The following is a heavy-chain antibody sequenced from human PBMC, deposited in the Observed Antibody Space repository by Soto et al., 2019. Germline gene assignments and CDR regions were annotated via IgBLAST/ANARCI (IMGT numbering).Heavy chain of an antibody. CDR3: ARDSHTVTTSRRYYYYGMDV. CDR1: GGSISSGDYY. D-gene: IGHD4-17*01. CDR2: IYYSGST. J-gene: IGHJ6*02. Sequence: KPSETLSLTCTVSGGSISSGDYYWSWIRQPPGKGLEWIGYIYYSGSTYYNPSLKSRVTISVDTSKNQFSLKLSSVTAADTAVYYCARDSHTVTTSRRYYYYGMDVWGQGTTVTVSS. V-gene: IGHV4-30-4*01.